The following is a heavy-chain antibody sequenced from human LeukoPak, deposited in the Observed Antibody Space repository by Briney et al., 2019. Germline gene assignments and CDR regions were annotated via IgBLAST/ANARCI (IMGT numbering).Heavy chain of an antibody. CDR2: IGPGGGAT. V-gene: IGHV3-23*01. J-gene: IGHJ4*02. D-gene: IGHD3-22*01. CDR1: GFTFSSYA. CDR3: AKDQGSSGYSVFDC. Sequence: GGSLRLSCAASGFTFSSYAMNWVRQAPGNGLEWVSAIGPGGGATFYADSVKGRFTISRDNSKNTLYLQMNSLRAEDTAVYYCAKDQGSSGYSVFDCWGQGTLVTVSS.